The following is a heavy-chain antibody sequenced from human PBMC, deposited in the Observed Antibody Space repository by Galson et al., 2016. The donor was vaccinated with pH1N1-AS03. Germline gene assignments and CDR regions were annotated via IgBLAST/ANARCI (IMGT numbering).Heavy chain of an antibody. V-gene: IGHV1-46*01. CDR3: ARRYYYDY. CDR2: IDPSGGPT. D-gene: IGHD3-16*02. CDR1: GYTLTRYY. Sequence: SVKVSCKTSGYTLTRYYMHWVRQAPGQGLEWMGIIDPSGGPTTYAPKFQGRITITTDTSTSTVYMELVSLRSEDTAVYYCARRYYYDYWGQGTLVTVSS. J-gene: IGHJ4*02.